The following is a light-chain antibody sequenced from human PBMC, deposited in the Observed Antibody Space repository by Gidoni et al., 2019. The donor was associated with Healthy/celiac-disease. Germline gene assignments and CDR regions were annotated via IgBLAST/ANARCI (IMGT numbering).Light chain of an antibody. Sequence: SVLPPPPSASGTPGQRVTISFSGSSSNIGRNTVNWYQQLPGTAPKLLIYSNNQRPSGVPDRFSGSKSGTSASLAISGLQSEDEADYYCAAWDDSLNGLVFGGGTKLTVL. J-gene: IGLJ3*02. V-gene: IGLV1-44*01. CDR2: SNN. CDR1: SSNIGRNT. CDR3: AAWDDSLNGLV.